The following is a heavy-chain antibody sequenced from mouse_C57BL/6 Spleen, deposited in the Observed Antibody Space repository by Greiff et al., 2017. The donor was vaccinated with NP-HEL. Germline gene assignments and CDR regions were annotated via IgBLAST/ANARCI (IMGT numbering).Heavy chain of an antibody. Sequence: VQLQQPGAELVMPGASVKLSCKASGYTFTSYWMHWVKQRPGQGLEWIGEIDPSDSYTNYNQKFKGKSTLTVDKSSSTAYMQLSSLTSEDSAVYYCARSRDCYGGYFDVWGTGTTVTVSS. CDR1: GYTFTSYW. J-gene: IGHJ1*03. V-gene: IGHV1-69*01. CDR2: IDPSDSYT. D-gene: IGHD1-1*02. CDR3: ARSRDCYGGYFDV.